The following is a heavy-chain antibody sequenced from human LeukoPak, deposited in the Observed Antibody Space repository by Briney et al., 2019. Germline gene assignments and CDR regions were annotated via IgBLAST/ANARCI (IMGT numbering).Heavy chain of an antibody. CDR3: AKDKATGTTRSYYFDY. CDR2: ISGSGGST. CDR1: GFTFSSYA. J-gene: IGHJ4*02. D-gene: IGHD1-1*01. V-gene: IGHV3-23*01. Sequence: PGGSLRLSCAASGFTFSSYAMSWVRQAPGKGLEWVSAISGSGGSTYYADSVKGRFTISRDNSKNTLYLQMNSLRAEDTAVYYCAKDKATGTTRSYYFDYWGQGTLVTVSS.